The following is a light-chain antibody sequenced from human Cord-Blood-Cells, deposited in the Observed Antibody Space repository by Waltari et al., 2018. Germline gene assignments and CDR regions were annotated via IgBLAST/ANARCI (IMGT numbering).Light chain of an antibody. J-gene: IGKJ1*01. V-gene: IGKV3-11*01. CDR3: QPRSNWPPT. Sequence: EIVLTQSPATLSLSPGERATLSCRASRSVSSYLSWYQQKPGHAPRLLIYDASNTATGIPARVSGSGSGTDFNFNISSLEPEDFAVYYCQPRSNWPPTFGQGTKVEIK. CDR1: RSVSSY. CDR2: DAS.